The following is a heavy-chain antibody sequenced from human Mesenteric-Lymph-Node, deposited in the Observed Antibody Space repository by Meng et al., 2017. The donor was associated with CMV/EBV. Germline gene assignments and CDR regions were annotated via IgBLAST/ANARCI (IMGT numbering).Heavy chain of an antibody. CDR2: VIPIFGTA. V-gene: IGHV1-69*01. Sequence: SEGTFSNYGISWVRQSPGQGLEWMGGVIPIFGTANYAQKYQGRVTITADESTSTAYMELSSLRSEDTAVYYCARVSSTCSTSCYFYYWGQGTLVTVSS. CDR3: ARVSSTCSTSCYFYY. D-gene: IGHD2-2*01. CDR1: EGTFSNYG. J-gene: IGHJ4*02.